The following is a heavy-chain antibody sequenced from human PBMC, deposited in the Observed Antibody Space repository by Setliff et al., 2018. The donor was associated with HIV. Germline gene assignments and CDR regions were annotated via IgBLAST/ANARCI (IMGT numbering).Heavy chain of an antibody. Sequence: ASVKVSCKASGYTFTNYAMHWVRQAPGQRLEWMGWINAGNGNTKYSQKFRGRVTITRDTSASTAYMELSSLRSEDTAVYYCARDHQWLLRGSYYYYYYMDVWGKGTTVTVSS. CDR1: GYTFTNYA. V-gene: IGHV1-3*01. J-gene: IGHJ6*03. CDR3: ARDHQWLLRGSYYYYYYMDV. CDR2: INAGNGNT. D-gene: IGHD5-12*01.